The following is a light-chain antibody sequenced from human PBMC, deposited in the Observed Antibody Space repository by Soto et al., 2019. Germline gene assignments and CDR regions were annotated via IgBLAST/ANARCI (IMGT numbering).Light chain of an antibody. Sequence: QLVLTQPPSASGSPGQSVTIFCTGTTSDVGGYNYVSWYQLHPGKVPKLIISEVNKRPSGVPDRFSGSKSGSTASLTVSGLQAEDEADYFCSSYAGSKNFILFGGGTKLTVL. CDR2: EVN. CDR1: TSDVGGYNY. V-gene: IGLV2-8*01. CDR3: SSYAGSKNFIL. J-gene: IGLJ2*01.